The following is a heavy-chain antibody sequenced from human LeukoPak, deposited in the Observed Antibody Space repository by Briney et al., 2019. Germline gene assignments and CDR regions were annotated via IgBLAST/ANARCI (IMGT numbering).Heavy chain of an antibody. J-gene: IGHJ4*02. CDR1: GFTFNSYN. CDR3: ARGQRGRWVHNDY. CDR2: IYYSGST. V-gene: IGHV4-59*12. Sequence: GSLRLSFAASGFTFNSYNMSWIGQPPGKGLEWFGYIYYSGSTNYNPSLKSRVTISVDTSKNQFSLKLSSVTAADTAVYYCARGQRGRWVHNDYWGQGTLVTVSS. D-gene: IGHD5-24*01.